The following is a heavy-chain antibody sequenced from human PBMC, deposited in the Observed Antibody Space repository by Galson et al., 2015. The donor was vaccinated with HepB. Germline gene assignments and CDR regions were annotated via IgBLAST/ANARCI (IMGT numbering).Heavy chain of an antibody. CDR2: IKQDGSEK. CDR3: ARQIFVAVHNWFDP. CDR1: GFTFSSYW. V-gene: IGHV3-7*03. J-gene: IGHJ5*02. Sequence: SLRLSCAASGFTFSSYWMSWVRQAPGKGLEWVANIKQDGSEKYYVDSVKGRFTISRDNAKNSLYLQMNSLRAEDTAVYYCARQIFVAVHNWFDPWGQGTLVTVSS. D-gene: IGHD2/OR15-2a*01.